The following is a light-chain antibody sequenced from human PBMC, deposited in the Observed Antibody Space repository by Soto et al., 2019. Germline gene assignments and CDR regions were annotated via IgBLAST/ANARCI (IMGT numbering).Light chain of an antibody. CDR1: QTITSW. CDR3: QQSYTTPRLS. Sequence: DIQMTQSPSTLSASVGDRVTISCRASQTITSWLAWYQQKPGKAPKLLIYDASSLESGVPSRFSGSGSGTEFTLTISSLQPDDFATYYCQQSYTTPRLSFGGGTRVDFK. CDR2: DAS. J-gene: IGKJ4*01. V-gene: IGKV1-5*01.